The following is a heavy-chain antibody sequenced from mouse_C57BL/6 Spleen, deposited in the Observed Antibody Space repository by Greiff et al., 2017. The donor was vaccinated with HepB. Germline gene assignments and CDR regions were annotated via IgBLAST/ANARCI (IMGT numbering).Heavy chain of an antibody. Sequence: EVQLQESGPGLVKPSQSLSLTCSVTGYSITSGYYWNWIRQFPGNKLEWMGYISYDGSNNYNPSLKNRISITRDTAKNQFFLKLNSVTTEDTATYYGARATVVAHPWFAYWGQGTMVTVSA. J-gene: IGHJ3*01. V-gene: IGHV3-6*01. D-gene: IGHD1-1*01. CDR1: GYSITSGYY. CDR2: ISYDGSN. CDR3: ARATVVAHPWFAY.